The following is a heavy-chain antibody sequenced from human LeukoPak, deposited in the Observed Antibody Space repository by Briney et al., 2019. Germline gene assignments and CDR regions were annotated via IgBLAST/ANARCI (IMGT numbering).Heavy chain of an antibody. J-gene: IGHJ4*02. CDR1: GFPFSTYA. CDR2: IRGSDGST. Sequence: GGSLRLSCAASGFPFSTYAMSWVRQAPGKGLEWVSSIRGSDGSTYYADSVKGRFAISRDNSKNTLYLQMNSLRAEDTAVYYCAKDVYGDYGGLDYWGQGTLATVSS. CDR3: AKDVYGDYGGLDY. V-gene: IGHV3-23*01. D-gene: IGHD4-17*01.